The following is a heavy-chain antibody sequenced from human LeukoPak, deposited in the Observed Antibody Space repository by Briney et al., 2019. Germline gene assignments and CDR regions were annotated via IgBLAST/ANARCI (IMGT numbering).Heavy chain of an antibody. D-gene: IGHD5-18*01. CDR2: INPSGGST. Sequence: ASVKVSCKASGYTFTSYYMHWVRQAPGQGLEWKGIINPSGGSTSYAQKFQGRVTMTRDTSTSAVYMELSSLRSEDTAVCYCARDMYSYTTYYFDYWGQGTLVTVSS. CDR1: GYTFTSYY. CDR3: ARDMYSYTTYYFDY. J-gene: IGHJ4*02. V-gene: IGHV1-46*01.